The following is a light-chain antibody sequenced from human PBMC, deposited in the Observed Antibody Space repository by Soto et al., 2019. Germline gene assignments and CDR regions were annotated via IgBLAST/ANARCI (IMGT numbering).Light chain of an antibody. V-gene: IGLV2-23*01. J-gene: IGLJ2*01. CDR3: CSYAGSSTLV. Sequence: QSALTQPASVSGSPGQSITISCTGTSSDVGSYNLVSWYQQHPGKAPKLMIYEGSKRPSGLSNRFSGSKSGNTASLTIAGLQAEDEADYYWCSYAGSSTLVFGGGTKLTVL. CDR2: EGS. CDR1: SSDVGSYNL.